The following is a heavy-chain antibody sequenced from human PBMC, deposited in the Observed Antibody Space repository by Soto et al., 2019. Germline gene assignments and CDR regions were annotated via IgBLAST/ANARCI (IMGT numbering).Heavy chain of an antibody. Sequence: QVQLVQSGSEVRRPGTSVKVSCKASGYLFTENDINWVRQATGQGPEWMGWMNPKSGNTGYAQKFQGRVSMTRDNSKTTAYMELSRLGSEDTAVYYCVRAPLDYYSADYFDTWGQGTQVTVS. CDR2: MNPKSGNT. CDR1: GYLFTEND. CDR3: VRAPLDYYSADYFDT. V-gene: IGHV1-8*01. D-gene: IGHD3-10*01. J-gene: IGHJ4*02.